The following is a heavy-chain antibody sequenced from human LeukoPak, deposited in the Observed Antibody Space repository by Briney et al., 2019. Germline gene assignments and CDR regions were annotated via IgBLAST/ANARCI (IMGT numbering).Heavy chain of an antibody. V-gene: IGHV3-53*04. CDR2: IYSGGNT. D-gene: IGHD2-15*01. CDR1: GFTVSSNY. J-gene: IGHJ5*02. Sequence: SGGSLRLSCAASGFTVSSNYMSWVRQAPGKGLEWVSVIYSGGNTYYADSVKGRFTISRHNSKNTLYLQMNSLRAEDTAVYYCARERRAALEGNWFDPWGQGTLVTVSS. CDR3: ARERRAALEGNWFDP.